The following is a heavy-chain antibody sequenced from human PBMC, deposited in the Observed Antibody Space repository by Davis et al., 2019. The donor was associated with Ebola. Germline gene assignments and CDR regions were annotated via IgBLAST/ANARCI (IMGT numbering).Heavy chain of an antibody. D-gene: IGHD6-19*01. V-gene: IGHV4-59*08. CDR3: ARRIVVAWGSFYYDH. CDR2: IYYTGIT. CDR1: GGSISNHY. J-gene: IGHJ4*02. Sequence: SETLSLTCTVSGGSISNHYWSWIRQPPGKGLEWIGNIYYTGITNYNPSLRSRVTISVDTSRTQFSLTLMSVTAADTAVYYCARRIVVAWGSFYYDHWGQGILVTVSS.